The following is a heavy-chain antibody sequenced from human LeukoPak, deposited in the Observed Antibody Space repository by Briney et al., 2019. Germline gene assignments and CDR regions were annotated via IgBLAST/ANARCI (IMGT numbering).Heavy chain of an antibody. CDR3: ARAGRYYYYGMDV. CDR2: INYSERT. V-gene: IGHV4-59*02. J-gene: IGHJ6*04. Sequence: GSLRLSCAVSGFTVSNNYRSWIRQPPGKGLEWVGYINYSERTNSNPSLKSRVTIAVDTSKNQFSLKLSSVTAADTAVYYCARAGRYYYYGMDVWGEGTTVTVSS. CDR1: GFTVSNNY.